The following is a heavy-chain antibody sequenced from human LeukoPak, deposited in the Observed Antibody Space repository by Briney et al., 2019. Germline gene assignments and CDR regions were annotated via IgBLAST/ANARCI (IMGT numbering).Heavy chain of an antibody. CDR3: ARGGPERDYFDY. V-gene: IGHV3-21*01. CDR1: GFTFSSYS. Sequence: EPGGSLRLSCAASGFTFSSYSMNWVRQAPGKGLEWVSSISSSSSYIYYADSVKGRFTISRDNVKNSLYLQMNSLRAEDTAVYYCARGGPERDYFDYWGQGTLVTVSS. J-gene: IGHJ4*02. CDR2: ISSSSSYI.